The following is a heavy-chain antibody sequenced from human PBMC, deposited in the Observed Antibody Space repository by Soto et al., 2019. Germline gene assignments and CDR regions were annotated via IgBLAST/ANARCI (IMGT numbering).Heavy chain of an antibody. Sequence: ASVEVSCKDSGYTFTSYGISWVRQAPGQGLEWMGWISAYNGNTNYAQKLQGRVTMTTDTSTSTAYMELRSLRSDDTAVYYCARDRRYFDPPQGDYWGQGTLVTVSS. J-gene: IGHJ4*02. V-gene: IGHV1-18*04. CDR3: ARDRRYFDPPQGDY. CDR1: GYTFTSYG. CDR2: ISAYNGNT. D-gene: IGHD3-9*01.